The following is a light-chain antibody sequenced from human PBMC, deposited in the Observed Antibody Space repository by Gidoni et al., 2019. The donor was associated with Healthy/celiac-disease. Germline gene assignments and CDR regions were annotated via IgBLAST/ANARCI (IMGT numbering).Light chain of an antibody. CDR3: QQCYSAPRT. V-gene: IGKV1-39*01. Sequence: DIQLTQSPSSLSASVGDRVTITCRASQSISSYLNWYQQKPGKDPKLLIYAASSLQSGVPSRFSGSGSGTDFTLTISSLQPEDFATYYCQQCYSAPRTFGQXTKVEIK. CDR1: QSISSY. CDR2: AAS. J-gene: IGKJ1*01.